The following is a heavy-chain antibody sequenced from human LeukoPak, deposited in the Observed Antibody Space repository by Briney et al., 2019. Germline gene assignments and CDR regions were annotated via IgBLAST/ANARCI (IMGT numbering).Heavy chain of an antibody. V-gene: IGHV3-23*01. CDR1: GFTFSNYA. D-gene: IGHD3-22*01. J-gene: IGHJ4*02. Sequence: GGFLRLSCGASGFTFSNYAMSWVRQAPGKGLEWVSGISDSGSTAFYADSVKGRFTSSRDNPKSTLYLQMNSLRAEDTAVYYCAKGRYYDSSGYPIDYWGQGTLVTVSS. CDR2: ISDSGSTA. CDR3: AKGRYYDSSGYPIDY.